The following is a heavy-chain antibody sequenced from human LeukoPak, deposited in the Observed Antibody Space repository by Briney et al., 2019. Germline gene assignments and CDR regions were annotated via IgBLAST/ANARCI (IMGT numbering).Heavy chain of an antibody. Sequence: GGSLRLSCAASGFTFSNYAMSWVRQAPGKGLEWVSGISDSGDSTYHADSVKGRFTISRDNSKNTLYLQMNSLRAEDTAVYYCAKDPREYQLLWDFDYWGQGTLVTVSS. J-gene: IGHJ4*02. CDR3: AKDPREYQLLWDFDY. CDR1: GFTFSNYA. V-gene: IGHV3-23*01. CDR2: ISDSGDST. D-gene: IGHD2-2*01.